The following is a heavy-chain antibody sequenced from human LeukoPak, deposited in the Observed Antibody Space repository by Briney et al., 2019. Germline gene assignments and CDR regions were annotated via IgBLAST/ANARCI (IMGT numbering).Heavy chain of an antibody. CDR3: APRFRYSESGRYCYGVAFDL. CDR2: FDPEAGEV. J-gene: IGHJ3*01. D-gene: IGHD3-22*01. V-gene: IGHV1-24*01. CDR1: GYTLTELL. Sequence: ASVKVSCTVSGYTLTELLMHWARQAPGKGLEWVGGFDPEAGEVIYAQKFQGRVTMTEDTSTNTAYMALSSLTSEDTALYYCAPRFRYSESGRYCYGVAFDLWGQGTMVTVSS.